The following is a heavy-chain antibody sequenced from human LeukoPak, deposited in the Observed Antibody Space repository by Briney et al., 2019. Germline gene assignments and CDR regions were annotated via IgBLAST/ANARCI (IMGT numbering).Heavy chain of an antibody. J-gene: IGHJ4*02. CDR3: ARGSSGSYLGRYFDY. CDR1: GYTFTFYY. CDR2: INPNSGST. D-gene: IGHD1-26*01. V-gene: IGHV1-2*02. Sequence: ASVKLSCNASGYTFTFYYLHWVRRPPAQGLEWMGWINPNSGSTNYAQKFQGRVTMTRDTSISTAYMELSRLRSDDTAVYYCARGSSGSYLGRYFDYWGQGTLVTVSS.